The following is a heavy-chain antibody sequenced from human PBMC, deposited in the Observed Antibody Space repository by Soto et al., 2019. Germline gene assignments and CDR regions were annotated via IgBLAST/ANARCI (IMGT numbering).Heavy chain of an antibody. CDR1: GGSISSGGYY. CDR2: IYYSGST. D-gene: IGHD5-18*01. CDR3: ARSLSVDTAMVYGY. Sequence: QVQLQESGPGLVKPSQTLSLTCTVSGGSISSGGYYWSWIRQHPGKGLEWIGYIYYSGSTYYNPSLKSRVTISVDTSKNQFSLKLSSVTAADTAVYDCARSLSVDTAMVYGYWGQGTLVTVSS. V-gene: IGHV4-31*03. J-gene: IGHJ4*02.